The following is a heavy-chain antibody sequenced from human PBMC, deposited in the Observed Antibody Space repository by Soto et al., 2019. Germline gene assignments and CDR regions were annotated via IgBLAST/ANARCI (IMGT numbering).Heavy chain of an antibody. CDR1: GYSFTSYD. CDR3: ARGGFLDPHMDV. CDR2: MNPNSADT. V-gene: IGHV1-8*01. Sequence: QVQLVQSGAEVKKPGASVKVSCKASGYSFTSYDMNWVRQVPGQGPEWMGWMNPNSADTGYAQKFQGRVTMSRDMSTRTSYMGLGGLTSGNPAVYYWARGGFLDPHMDVGGGGTPVTVSS. J-gene: IGHJ6*03.